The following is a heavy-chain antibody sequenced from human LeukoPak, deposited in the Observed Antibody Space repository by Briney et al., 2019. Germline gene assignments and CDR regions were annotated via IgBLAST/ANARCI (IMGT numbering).Heavy chain of an antibody. CDR2: IYYSGNT. J-gene: IGHJ4*02. CDR1: GGSISSGYY. Sequence: SETLSLTCTVSGGSISSGYYWNWIRQPPGKGLEWIAYIYYSGNTNYNPSLKSRVTISVDTSKNRFSLKLSSVTAADTAVYYCARDVGATPGYFDYWGQGTLVTVSS. D-gene: IGHD1-26*01. CDR3: ARDVGATPGYFDY. V-gene: IGHV4-61*01.